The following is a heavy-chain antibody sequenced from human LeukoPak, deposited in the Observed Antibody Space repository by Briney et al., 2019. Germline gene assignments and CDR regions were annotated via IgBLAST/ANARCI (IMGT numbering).Heavy chain of an antibody. V-gene: IGHV4-34*01. CDR1: SGSFSGDY. J-gene: IGHJ4*02. Sequence: SETLSLTCAVYSGSFSGDYWSWIRQPPGKGLEWIGEINHSGSTNYNPSLKSRVTISVDTSKNQFSLKLSSVTAADTAVYYCATSGYRLPDYWGRGTLVTVSS. CDR2: INHSGST. D-gene: IGHD5-18*01. CDR3: ATSGYRLPDY.